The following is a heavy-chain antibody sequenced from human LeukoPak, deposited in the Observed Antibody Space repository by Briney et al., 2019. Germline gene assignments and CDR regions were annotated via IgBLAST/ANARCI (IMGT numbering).Heavy chain of an antibody. CDR1: GYTLTELS. CDR2: FDPEDGET. V-gene: IGHV1-24*01. J-gene: IGHJ6*02. Sequence: RASVKVSCKVSGYTLTELSMHWVRQAPGKGLEWMGGFDPEDGETIYAQKFQGRVTITADESTSTAYMELSSLRSEDTAVYYCASPQNIVVVPAALPYYYYYGMDVWGQGTTVTVSS. D-gene: IGHD2-2*01. CDR3: ASPQNIVVVPAALPYYYYYGMDV.